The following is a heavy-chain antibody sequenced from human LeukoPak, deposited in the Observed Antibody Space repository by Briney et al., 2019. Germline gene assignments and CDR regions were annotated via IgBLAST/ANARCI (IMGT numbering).Heavy chain of an antibody. D-gene: IGHD2-2*01. V-gene: IGHV3-23*01. CDR2: ISGSGGST. Sequence: GGSLRLSCAASGFTFSSYAMSWVRQAPGKGLEWVSAISGSGGSTYYADSVKGRFTISRDNSKNTLYLQMNSLGTEDTAVYYCARMPSTEIYYFYYMDVWGKGTTVTVSS. CDR1: GFTFSSYA. J-gene: IGHJ6*03. CDR3: ARMPSTEIYYFYYMDV.